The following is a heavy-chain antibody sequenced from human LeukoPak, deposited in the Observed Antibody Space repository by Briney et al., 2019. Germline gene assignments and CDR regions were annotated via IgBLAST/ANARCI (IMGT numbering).Heavy chain of an antibody. CDR1: GFTFSGYS. J-gene: IGHJ4*02. CDR3: ARGRTYGSGSYWAFDY. CDR2: ISTSSSTI. V-gene: IGHV3-48*02. D-gene: IGHD3-10*01. Sequence: GGSLRLSCAASGFTFSGYSMIWVRQAPGKGLDWVSYISTSSSTIYYADSVKGRFTISRDNAKISLYLQVNSLRDEDTAVYYCARGRTYGSGSYWAFDYWGQGTLVTVSS.